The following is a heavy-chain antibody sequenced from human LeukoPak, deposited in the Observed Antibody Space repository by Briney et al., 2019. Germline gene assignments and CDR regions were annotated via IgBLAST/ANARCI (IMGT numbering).Heavy chain of an antibody. CDR3: ARDEEAAAGNRWFDP. CDR2: INTNTGNP. V-gene: IGHV7-4-1*02. CDR1: GYTFTSYA. J-gene: IGHJ5*02. Sequence: ASVKVSCKASGYTFTSYAMNWVRQAPGRGLEWMGWINTNTGNPTYAQGFTGRFVFSLDTSVSTAYLQISSLKAEDTAVYYCARDEEAAAGNRWFDPWGQGTLVTVSS. D-gene: IGHD6-13*01.